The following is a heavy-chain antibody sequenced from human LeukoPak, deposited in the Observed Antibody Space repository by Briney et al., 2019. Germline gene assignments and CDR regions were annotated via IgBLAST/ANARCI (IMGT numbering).Heavy chain of an antibody. V-gene: IGHV3-21*01. J-gene: IGHJ6*02. Sequence: PGGSLRLSCAVPGFTFSSYSMNWVRQAPGKGLEWVSSISSSSSYIYYADSVKGRFTISRDNAKNSLYLQMNSLRAEDTAVYYCARDWYQLLYYYGMDVWGQGTTVTVSS. CDR2: ISSSSSYI. CDR3: ARDWYQLLYYYGMDV. CDR1: GFTFSSYS. D-gene: IGHD2-2*01.